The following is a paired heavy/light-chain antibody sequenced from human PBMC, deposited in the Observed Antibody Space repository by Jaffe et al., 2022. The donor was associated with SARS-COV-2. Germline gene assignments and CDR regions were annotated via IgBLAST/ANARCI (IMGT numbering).Light chain of an antibody. CDR3: QQFNNWPAT. CDR1: QDISSN. CDR2: SAS. V-gene: IGKV3-15*01. J-gene: IGKJ1*01. Sequence: MEMTQSPATLSVSPGERATLSCRASQDISSNLAWYQQKAGQAPRLLIYSASTRATGIPARFSGSGSGTEFTLTISSLQSEDFAVYYCQQFNNWPATFGQGTKVEIK.
Heavy chain of an antibody. CDR1: GGTFNNYA. D-gene: IGHD1-1*01. V-gene: IGHV1-69*01. J-gene: IGHJ4*02. CDR3: ARDVRPFDNDGPFDF. CDR2: IIPVFGKA. Sequence: QVQLVQSGAEVKKPGSSVKVSCKASGGTFNNYAISWVRQAPGQGLEWMGGIIPVFGKANYVQKFQGRVTITADESASTAYMELSSLKFEDTAVYYCARDVRPFDNDGPFDFWGQGTLVTVSS.